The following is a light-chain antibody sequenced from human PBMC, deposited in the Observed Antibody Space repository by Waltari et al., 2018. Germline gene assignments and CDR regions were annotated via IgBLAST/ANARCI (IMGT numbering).Light chain of an antibody. Sequence: DIQMTQSPSTLSASAGDRVTLPFRASQSITNWLAWYQQKPVKAPKLLTYGASKLESVFPSSCSGGGAGTEYTHTISSLQPDDFATYYCQQYDNYWTFGQGTKVEIK. V-gene: IGKV1-5*01. CDR3: QQYDNYWT. J-gene: IGKJ1*01. CDR2: GAS. CDR1: QSITNW.